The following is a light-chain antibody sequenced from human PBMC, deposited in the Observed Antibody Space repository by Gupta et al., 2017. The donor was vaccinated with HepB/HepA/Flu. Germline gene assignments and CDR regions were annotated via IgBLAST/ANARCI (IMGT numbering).Light chain of an antibody. CDR2: DVT. CDR3: CSYTTTHTRV. CDR1: NSDIGDYNY. J-gene: IGLJ1*01. V-gene: IGLV2-11*01. Sequence: SALTQPRSVSGSPGQSVPISCTGTNSDIGDYNYVSWYQQHPGNTPKLIIYDVTKRTSGVPDRFSGFKAATTASLTIAGLHAEDEADYYCCSYTTTHTRVFGTGTKVTVL.